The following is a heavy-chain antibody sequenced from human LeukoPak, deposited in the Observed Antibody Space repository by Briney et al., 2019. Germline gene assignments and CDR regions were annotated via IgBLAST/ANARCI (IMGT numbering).Heavy chain of an antibody. D-gene: IGHD2-15*01. V-gene: IGHV4-59*01. J-gene: IGHJ4*02. CDR3: ASMGYCSGGSCYRFDY. Sequence: SETLSLTCTVSGGSISSYYWSWIRQPPGKGLEWIGHIYYSGSTNYNPSLKSRVTLSVDTSKNQFSLKLSSVTAADTAVYYCASMGYCSGGSCYRFDYWGQGALVTVSS. CDR2: IYYSGST. CDR1: GGSISSYY.